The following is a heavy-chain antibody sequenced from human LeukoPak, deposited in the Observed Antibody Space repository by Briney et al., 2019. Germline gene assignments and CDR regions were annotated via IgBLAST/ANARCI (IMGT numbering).Heavy chain of an antibody. D-gene: IGHD3-3*01. Sequence: ASVKVSCKASGGTFSSYAISWVRQAPGQGLEWMGGIIPIFGTANYAQKFQGRVTMTRDTSISTAYMELSRLRSDDTAVYYCARDHYDFWSGYSHYFDYWGQGTLVTVSS. V-gene: IGHV1-69*05. CDR1: GGTFSSYA. CDR3: ARDHYDFWSGYSHYFDY. J-gene: IGHJ4*02. CDR2: IIPIFGTA.